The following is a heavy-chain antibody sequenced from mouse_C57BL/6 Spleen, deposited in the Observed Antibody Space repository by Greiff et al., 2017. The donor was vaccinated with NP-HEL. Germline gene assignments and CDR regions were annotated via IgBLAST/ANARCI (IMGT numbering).Heavy chain of an antibody. CDR1: GYTFTSYW. D-gene: IGHD2-1*01. Sequence: QVQLQQPGAELVKPGASVKLSCKASGYTFTSYWMHWVKQRPGRGLEWIGRIDPNSGGTKYNEKFKSKATLTVDKPSSTAYMQLSSLTSEDSAVYYCSRGVDYGNSPNFAWFAYWGQGTLVTVSA. CDR3: SRGVDYGNSPNFAWFAY. J-gene: IGHJ3*01. CDR2: IDPNSGGT. V-gene: IGHV1-72*01.